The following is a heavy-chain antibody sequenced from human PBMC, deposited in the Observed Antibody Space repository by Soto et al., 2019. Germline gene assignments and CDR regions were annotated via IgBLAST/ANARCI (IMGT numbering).Heavy chain of an antibody. CDR3: ARDKGYCGGDCYPDAFDI. CDR2: ISSSSSYT. V-gene: IGHV3-11*06. D-gene: IGHD2-21*02. Sequence: QVQLVESGGGLVKPGGSLRLSCAASGFTFSDYYMSWIRQAPGKGLEWVSHISSSSSYTNYADSVKGRFTISRDNAKNSLYLQMNSLRAEDTAVYYCARDKGYCGGDCYPDAFDIWGQGTMVTVSS. J-gene: IGHJ3*02. CDR1: GFTFSDYY.